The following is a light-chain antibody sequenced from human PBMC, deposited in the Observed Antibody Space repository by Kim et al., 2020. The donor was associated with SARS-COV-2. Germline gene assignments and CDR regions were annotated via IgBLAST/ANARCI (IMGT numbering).Light chain of an antibody. V-gene: IGKV1-27*01. CDR2: GSS. CDR3: QKSHSTTWM. J-gene: IGKJ1*01. CDR1: HVINNY. Sequence: GDRFTIPFRASHVINNYLAGYQLKPRKAPTVLIYGSSTLHSGIPSRFSGSGTGAAFTLAISSLQPEGVGTYYCQKSHSTTWMFRHGSKV.